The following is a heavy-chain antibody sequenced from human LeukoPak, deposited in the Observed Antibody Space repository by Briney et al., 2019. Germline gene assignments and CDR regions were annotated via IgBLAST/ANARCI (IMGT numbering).Heavy chain of an antibody. V-gene: IGHV4-30-2*01. D-gene: IGHD3-3*01. J-gene: IGHJ4*02. CDR1: GGSISSGGYY. Sequence: SQTLSLTCTVSGGSISSGGYYWSWIRQPPGKGLEWIGYIYHSGSTYYNPSLKSRVTISVDRSKNQFSLKLSSVTAADTAVYYCAGGFFRVVRSSYWGQGTLVTVSS. CDR2: IYHSGST. CDR3: AGGFFRVVRSSY.